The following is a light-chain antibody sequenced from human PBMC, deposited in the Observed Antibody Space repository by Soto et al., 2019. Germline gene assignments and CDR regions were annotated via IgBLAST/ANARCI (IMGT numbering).Light chain of an antibody. J-gene: IGKJ2*01. Sequence: DVVMTQSPLSLPVTLGQPASISCRSSQSLVHSDGNTYLNWFQQRPGQSPRRLIYKVSIRDSGVTDRFSGSGSGTNFTLKISRVEAEDVGVYYCMQGTHWPPYTFGQGTKLEIK. CDR3: MQGTHWPPYT. CDR1: QSLVHSDGNTY. CDR2: KVS. V-gene: IGKV2-30*02.